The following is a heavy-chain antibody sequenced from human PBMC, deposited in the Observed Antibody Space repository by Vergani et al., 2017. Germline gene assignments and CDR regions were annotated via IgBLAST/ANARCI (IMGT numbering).Heavy chain of an antibody. CDR2: IYSGGSST. J-gene: IGHJ4*02. CDR3: AKGPVVPAAIGGAFDY. Sequence: EVQLVESGGGLVKPGGSLRLSCAASGFTFSSYAMSWVRQAPGKGLEWVSVIYSGGSSTYYADSVKGRFTISRDNSKNTLYLQMNSLRAEDTAVYYCAKGPVVPAAIGGAFDYWGQGTLVTVSS. V-gene: IGHV3-23*03. D-gene: IGHD2-2*01. CDR1: GFTFSSYA.